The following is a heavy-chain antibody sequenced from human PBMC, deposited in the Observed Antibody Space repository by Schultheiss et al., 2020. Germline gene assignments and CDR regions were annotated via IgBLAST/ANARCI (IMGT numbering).Heavy chain of an antibody. D-gene: IGHD2-2*01. J-gene: IGHJ4*02. CDR2: INHSGST. Sequence: SETLSLTCAVYGGSFSGYSWNWIRQFPGKGLEWIGEINHSGSTNYNPSLKSRVIISVDTSKNQFSLKLNSVTASDTAVYYCARHGSYQLLWYWGQGTLVTVSS. CDR1: GGSFSGYS. CDR3: ARHGSYQLLWY. V-gene: IGHV4-34*01.